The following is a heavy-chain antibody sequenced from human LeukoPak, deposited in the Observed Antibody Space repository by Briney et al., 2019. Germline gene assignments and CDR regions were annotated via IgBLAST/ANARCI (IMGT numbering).Heavy chain of an antibody. Sequence: GGSLRLSCAASGFTFDDYAMHWVRQAPGKGLEWASGISWNSGSIGYADSVKGRFTISRDNAKNSLYLQMNSLRAEDTALYYCAKDIIPIGPIVGAISFDYWGQGTLVTVSS. D-gene: IGHD1-26*01. CDR3: AKDIIPIGPIVGAISFDY. J-gene: IGHJ4*02. CDR1: GFTFDDYA. CDR2: ISWNSGSI. V-gene: IGHV3-9*01.